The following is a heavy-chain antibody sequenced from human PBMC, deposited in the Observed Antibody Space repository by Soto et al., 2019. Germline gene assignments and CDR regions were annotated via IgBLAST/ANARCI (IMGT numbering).Heavy chain of an antibody. CDR3: ARGVGDRYDGNVYLVRH. CDR2: IKSDGSGT. CDR1: GFTFSGYW. J-gene: IGHJ1*01. D-gene: IGHD2-21*01. Sequence: EVQLVESGGGLVQPGESLTLSCAASGFTFSGYWMHWVRQAPGKGLVGVSRIKSDGSGTYYADSVQGRLTSSRDNAKNPLFLQMNSLRVEATAVYYCARGVGDRYDGNVYLVRHWGQGTLVTVSS. V-gene: IGHV3-74*01.